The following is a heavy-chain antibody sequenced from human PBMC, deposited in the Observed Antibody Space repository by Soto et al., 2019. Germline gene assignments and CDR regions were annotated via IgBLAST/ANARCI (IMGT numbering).Heavy chain of an antibody. CDR1: GYTFTSYG. V-gene: IGHV1-18*01. Sequence: ASVKVSCKASGYTFTSYGISLVRQAPVQVLELIVWIIPYNVNTNYSQKLQGRVTITTYTSTITSYMDLMILISDYTAVYYCSRGIGGWFGGAYYYGMDVWGQGTTVTVSS. D-gene: IGHD3-10*01. CDR2: IIPYNVNT. CDR3: SRGIGGWFGGAYYYGMDV. J-gene: IGHJ6*02.